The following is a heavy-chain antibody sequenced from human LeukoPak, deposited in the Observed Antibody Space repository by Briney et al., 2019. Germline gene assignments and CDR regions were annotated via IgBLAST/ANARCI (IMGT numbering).Heavy chain of an antibody. CDR2: VGTSADT. CDR3: TRKTPGRTPFDY. D-gene: IGHD2-15*01. CDR1: GFTFSSYG. V-gene: IGHV3-23*01. Sequence: PGGSLRLSCAASGFTFSSYGMSWVRQAPGQGLQWVSAVGTSADTYYADSVRGRFTISRDNSKNTLYLQMDSLRAEDTAIYYCTRKTPGRTPFDYWGQGILVTVSS. J-gene: IGHJ4*02.